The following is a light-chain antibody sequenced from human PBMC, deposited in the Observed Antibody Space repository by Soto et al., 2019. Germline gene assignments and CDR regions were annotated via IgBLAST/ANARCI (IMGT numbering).Light chain of an antibody. CDR3: CSYAGNSLWV. Sequence: QSALTQPRSVSGSPGQSVTISCTGSSSDVGGSNFVSWYQQHPVKAPKLVIYDVSKRPSGVPDRFSGSKSGNTASLTISGLRAEDEADYYCCSYAGNSLWVFGGGTQLTVL. V-gene: IGLV2-11*01. CDR2: DVS. J-gene: IGLJ3*02. CDR1: SSDVGGSNF.